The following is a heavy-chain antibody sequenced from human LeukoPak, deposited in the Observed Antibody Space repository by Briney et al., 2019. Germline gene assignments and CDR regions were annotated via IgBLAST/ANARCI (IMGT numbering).Heavy chain of an antibody. V-gene: IGHV4-4*02. CDR1: GGSISSSNW. D-gene: IGHD3-10*01. CDR3: ARDLWFGETNWFDP. Sequence: SGTLSLTCAVSGGSISSSNWWSWVRQPPGKGLEWIGEIYHSGSTNYNASLKSRVTISVDKSENQFSLKLSSVTAADTAVYYCARDLWFGETNWFDPWGQGTLVTVSS. CDR2: IYHSGST. J-gene: IGHJ5*02.